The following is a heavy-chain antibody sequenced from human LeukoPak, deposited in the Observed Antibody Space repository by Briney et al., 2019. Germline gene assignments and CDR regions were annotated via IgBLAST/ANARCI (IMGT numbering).Heavy chain of an antibody. V-gene: IGHV1-18*01. CDR1: GYTFTSYG. CDR3: ARVASSWYSAAFDI. CDR2: ISAYNGNT. Sequence: GASVNVSCKASGYTFTSYGISWVRQAPGQGLEWMGWISAYNGNTNYAQKLQGRVTMTTDTSTSTAYMELRSLRSDDTAVYYCARVASSWYSAAFDIWGQGTMVTVSS. J-gene: IGHJ3*02. D-gene: IGHD6-13*01.